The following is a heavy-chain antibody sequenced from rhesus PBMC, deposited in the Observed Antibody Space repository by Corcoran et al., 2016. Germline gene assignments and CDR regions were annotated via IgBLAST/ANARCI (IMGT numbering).Heavy chain of an antibody. Sequence: QVQLQESGPGLVKPSETLSLTCAVSGGSISSGYGWSWIRQPPGKGLEWIGHIYGGSGSTSYPPSLKSRVTISTATSKNQFSLKLSSVTAADTAVYYCARYRGSRLDSWGQGVVVTVSS. J-gene: IGHJ6*01. D-gene: IGHD3-16*01. CDR1: GGSISSGYG. CDR3: ARYRGSRLDS. V-gene: IGHV4S7*01. CDR2: IYGGSGST.